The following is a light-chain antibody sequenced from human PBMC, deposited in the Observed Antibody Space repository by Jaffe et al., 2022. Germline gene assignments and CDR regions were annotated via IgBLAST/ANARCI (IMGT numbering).Light chain of an antibody. CDR3: HQYIASPYT. Sequence: DIVMTQSPDSLPVSLGERATINCKSSQTLLHTSNDKNYLAWYQQKPGQPPKLLFYWASARESGVPARFSGSGSGTDFTLTISSLQAEDVAVYYCHQYIASPYTFGQGTKLEIK. V-gene: IGKV4-1*01. J-gene: IGKJ2*01. CDR2: WAS. CDR1: QTLLHTSNDKNY.